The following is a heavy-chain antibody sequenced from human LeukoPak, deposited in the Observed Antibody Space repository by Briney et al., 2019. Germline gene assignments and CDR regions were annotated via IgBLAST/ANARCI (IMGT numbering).Heavy chain of an antibody. CDR2: IIPIFGTA. CDR1: GGTFSSYA. J-gene: IGHJ4*02. CDR3: ARSYYSSGSYYNGYFGY. V-gene: IGHV1-69*13. Sequence: SVKLSCKASGGTFSSYAISWVRHAPGQGLGWMGGIIPIFGTANYAQKFQGRVTITAVESTSTAYMELSSLRSEDTAVYYCARSYYSSGSYYNGYFGYWGQGALVTVSS. D-gene: IGHD3-10*01.